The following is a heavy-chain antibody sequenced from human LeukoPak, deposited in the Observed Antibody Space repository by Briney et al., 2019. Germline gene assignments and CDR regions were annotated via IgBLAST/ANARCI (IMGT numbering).Heavy chain of an antibody. V-gene: IGHV4-61*08. CDR1: GGSISSGGYY. CDR2: IYYSGST. J-gene: IGHJ6*02. CDR3: ARHGGQASGWSPPYYYYGMDV. D-gene: IGHD6-19*01. Sequence: SETLSLTCTVSGGSISSGGYYWSWIRQPPGKGLEWIGYIYYSGSTNYNPSLKSRVTISVDTSKNQFSLKLSSVTAADTAVYYCARHGGQASGWSPPYYYYGMDVWGQGTTVTVSS.